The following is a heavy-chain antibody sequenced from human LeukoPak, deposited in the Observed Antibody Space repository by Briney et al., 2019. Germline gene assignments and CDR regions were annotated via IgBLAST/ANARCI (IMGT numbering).Heavy chain of an antibody. CDR1: GGSISSYY. CDR3: ARDQDWYFDL. Sequence: SETLSLTCSVSGGSISSYYWSWIRQPPGKELEWIGYIYYTGTTNYNPSLKSRVTISVDMSKKQFSLRLASVTAADTAVYYCARDQDWYFDLWGRGTLVTVSS. V-gene: IGHV4-59*01. CDR2: IYYTGTT. J-gene: IGHJ2*01.